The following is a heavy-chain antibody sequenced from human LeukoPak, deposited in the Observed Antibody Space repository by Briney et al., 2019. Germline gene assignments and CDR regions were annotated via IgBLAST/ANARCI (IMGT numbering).Heavy chain of an antibody. CDR3: ASTADY. CDR2: SYHSGST. Sequence: SETLSLTCAVSGGPISSSNWWSSVRPPPGKGLEWIGASYHSGSTNYNPSLKSRVTISVDKSKNQFSLKLSSVTAADTAVYYCASTADYWGQGTLVTVSS. V-gene: IGHV4-4*02. D-gene: IGHD4-17*01. J-gene: IGHJ4*02. CDR1: GGPISSSNW.